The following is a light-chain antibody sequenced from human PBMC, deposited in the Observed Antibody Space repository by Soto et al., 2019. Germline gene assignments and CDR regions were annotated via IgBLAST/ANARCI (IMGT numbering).Light chain of an antibody. CDR2: DDS. CDR3: QLWDTTDFRVV. J-gene: IGLJ2*01. Sequence: ELTQPPSVSVAPGQTAKITCGGNNIGSESVHWYQQKPGQGPVLVVYDDSDRPSGIPERFSGSNSGNTATLTTSRVEAGDEADYYCQLWDTTDFRVVFGGGTKVTVL. CDR1: NIGSES. V-gene: IGLV3-21*02.